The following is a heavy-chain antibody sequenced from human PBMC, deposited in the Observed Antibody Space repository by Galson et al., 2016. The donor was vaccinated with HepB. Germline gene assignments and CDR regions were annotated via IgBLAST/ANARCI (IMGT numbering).Heavy chain of an antibody. Sequence: SLRLSCAASGFTFSSYEMNWVRQAPGKGLEWVPYISSSGSTIYYADSVKGRFTISRDNAKNSLYLQMNSLRAEDTAVYYCARGYSYGYYYFYGVDVWGQGTTVTVSS. J-gene: IGHJ6*02. V-gene: IGHV3-48*03. CDR1: GFTFSSYE. D-gene: IGHD5-18*01. CDR2: ISSSGSTI. CDR3: ARGYSYGYYYFYGVDV.